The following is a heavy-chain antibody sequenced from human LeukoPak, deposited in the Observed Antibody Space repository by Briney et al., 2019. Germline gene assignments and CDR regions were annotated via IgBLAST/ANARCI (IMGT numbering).Heavy chain of an antibody. V-gene: IGHV3-23*01. Sequence: GCLRLSCAASGFTFSSYAMSWVRQAPGKGLEWVSETTNSDGNTYYADSVKGRFTISRDNSKNTLSLQMTSLRAEDTAVYYCATARGGYWGQGTLVTVSS. J-gene: IGHJ4*02. CDR1: GFTFSSYA. CDR3: ATARGGY. CDR2: TTNSDGNT. D-gene: IGHD2-15*01.